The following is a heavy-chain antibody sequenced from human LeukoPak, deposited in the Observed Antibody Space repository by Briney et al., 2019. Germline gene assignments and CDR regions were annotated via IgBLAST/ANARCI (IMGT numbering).Heavy chain of an antibody. CDR2: INHSGST. V-gene: IGHV4-34*01. J-gene: IGHJ4*02. CDR3: ARRARRRIVATIGDYVDYQDIFDY. CDR1: GGSFSGYY. Sequence: SETLSLTCAVYGGSFSGYYWSWIRQPPGKGLEWIGEINHSGSTNCNPSLKSRVTISVDTSKNQFSLKLSSVTAADTAVYYCARRARRRIVATIGDYVDYQDIFDYWGQGTLVTVSS. D-gene: IGHD5-12*01.